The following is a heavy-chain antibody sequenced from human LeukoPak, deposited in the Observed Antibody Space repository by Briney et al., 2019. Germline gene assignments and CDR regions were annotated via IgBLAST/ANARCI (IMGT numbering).Heavy chain of an antibody. CDR2: MNPNSGNS. CDR3: ARWGGINLDTDFDY. J-gene: IGHJ4*02. V-gene: IGHV1-8*01. D-gene: IGHD3-16*01. CDR1: GYTFTSYD. Sequence: ASVKVSCKASGYTFTSYDINWVRQASGQGLEWVGWMNPNSGNSGYAQKFQGRITMTRDTSISTAYMELSSLRSEDTAVYYWARWGGINLDTDFDYWGQGTLVTVSS.